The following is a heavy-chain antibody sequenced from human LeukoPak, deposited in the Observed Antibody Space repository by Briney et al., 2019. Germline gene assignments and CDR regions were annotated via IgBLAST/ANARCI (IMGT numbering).Heavy chain of an antibody. CDR1: GYTFTSYG. D-gene: IGHD6-13*01. V-gene: IGHV1-18*01. J-gene: IGHJ3*02. Sequence: ASVKVSCKASGYTFTSYGISWVRQAPGQGLEWMGWISAYNGNTNYAQKLQGRVTMTTDTSTSTAYMELRSLRSDDTAVYYCARDRWRGSSWCAKAFDICGQGTMVTVSS. CDR2: ISAYNGNT. CDR3: ARDRWRGSSWCAKAFDI.